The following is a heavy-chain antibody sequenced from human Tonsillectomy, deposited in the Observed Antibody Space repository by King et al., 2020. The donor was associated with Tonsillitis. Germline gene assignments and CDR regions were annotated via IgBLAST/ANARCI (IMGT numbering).Heavy chain of an antibody. D-gene: IGHD1-14*01. CDR1: GYTCTGYY. Sequence: VQLVESGAEVKKPGASVKVSCKAFGYTCTGYYRVWVRQAPGQGREWMGWINPYSGGTNYAQKFQGRVTMTRETSISTAYMGLSRLTSDDTAVYYCAREGGYKDVWGKGTTVTVSS. CDR3: AREGGYKDV. CDR2: INPYSGGT. J-gene: IGHJ6*04. V-gene: IGHV1-2*02.